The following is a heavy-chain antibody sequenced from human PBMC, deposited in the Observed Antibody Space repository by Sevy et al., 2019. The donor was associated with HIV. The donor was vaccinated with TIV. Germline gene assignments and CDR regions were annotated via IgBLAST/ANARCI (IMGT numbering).Heavy chain of an antibody. CDR1: GFTLSSYA. CDR2: ISGNGGYT. CDR3: AKGSTSSSEVGYFDY. Sequence: GGSLRLSCAASGFTLSSYAMSWVRQAPGKGLEWVSVISGNGGYTYYADSVKGRFTISRDTSKNTLYLQMNSLRAEDTAVYYCAKGSTSSSEVGYFDYWGQGTLVTVSS. V-gene: IGHV3-23*01. J-gene: IGHJ4*02. D-gene: IGHD2-2*01.